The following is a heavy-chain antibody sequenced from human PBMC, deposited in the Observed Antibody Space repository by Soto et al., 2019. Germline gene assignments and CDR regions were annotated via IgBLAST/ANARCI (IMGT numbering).Heavy chain of an antibody. J-gene: IGHJ4*02. CDR2: ISGEGSST. D-gene: IGHD3-16*01. CDR1: GFTFINYA. Sequence: EVPLLESGGGLVQPGGSLRLSCATSGFTFINYAMAWVRQAPGKGLEWVSIISGEGSSTHYADFVKGRFIISRDSSTNTLYLQMGSLRAEDTAVYYCAKARLYNSPFDNWGQGTVVSVSS. CDR3: AKARLYNSPFDN. V-gene: IGHV3-23*01.